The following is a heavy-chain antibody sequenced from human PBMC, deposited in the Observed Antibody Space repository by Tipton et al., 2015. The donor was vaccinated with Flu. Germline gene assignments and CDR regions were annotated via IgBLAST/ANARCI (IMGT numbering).Heavy chain of an antibody. D-gene: IGHD6-19*01. V-gene: IGHV3-7*01. J-gene: IGHJ4*02. CDR3: AGGSGWLITD. CDR2: IKQDASEK. Sequence: SLRLSCAASGFRSNTFWMNWVRQAPGKGLEWVAIIKQDASEKLYVDSVEGRFTISRDNAKNSLSLQMDSLRGDDTAVYYCAGGSGWLITDWGQGTLVTVSS. CDR1: GFRSNTFW.